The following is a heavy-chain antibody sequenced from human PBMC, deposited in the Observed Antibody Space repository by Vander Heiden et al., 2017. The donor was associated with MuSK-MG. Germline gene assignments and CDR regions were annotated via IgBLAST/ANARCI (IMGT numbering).Heavy chain of an antibody. CDR1: ACALSSYA. J-gene: IGHJ6*03. CDR2: IIPILGIA. Sequence: ASACALSSYAISCVRQAPGQGLEWMGGIIPILGIANYAQKFQGRVTITADKSTSTAYMELSSLRSEDTAVYYCARDIDYDSSGYWGYYYYYYMDVWGKGTTVSVSS. CDR3: ARDIDYDSSGYWGYYYYYYMDV. D-gene: IGHD3-22*01. V-gene: IGHV1-69*10.